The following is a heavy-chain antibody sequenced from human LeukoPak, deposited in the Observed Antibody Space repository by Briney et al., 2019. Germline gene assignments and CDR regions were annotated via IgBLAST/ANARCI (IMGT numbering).Heavy chain of an antibody. CDR2: INPNTGGT. CDR1: GYTFTVYY. D-gene: IGHD1-1*01. CDR3: ARTTTAALFDY. J-gene: IGHJ4*02. V-gene: IGHV1-2*02. Sequence: ASVTVSFTASGYTFTVYYMHWVRQAPGQGLEWMGWINPNTGGTKYGQKFQGRVTMTRDTSISTAYMELSRLTSDDTAVYYCARTTTAALFDYWGQGTLVTVSS.